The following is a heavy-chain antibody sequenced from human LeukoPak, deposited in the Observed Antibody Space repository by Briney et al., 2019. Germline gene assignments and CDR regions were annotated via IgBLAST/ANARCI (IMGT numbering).Heavy chain of an antibody. CDR2: ISGSDAST. D-gene: IGHD4-23*01. J-gene: IGHJ6*02. Sequence: GGSLRLSCAASGFTFSSYAMSWVRQAPGKGLEWVSVISGSDASTYYADSVKGRFTISRDNSKNTLYLQMNSLRAEDTAVYYCARDLTTVVTPFDYYYYGMDVWGQGTTVTVSS. V-gene: IGHV3-23*01. CDR3: ARDLTTVVTPFDYYYYGMDV. CDR1: GFTFSSYA.